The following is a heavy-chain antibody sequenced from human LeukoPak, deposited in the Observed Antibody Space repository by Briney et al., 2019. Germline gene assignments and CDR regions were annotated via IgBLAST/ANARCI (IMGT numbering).Heavy chain of an antibody. CDR3: AQGGHDFNPFYY. CDR2: IKGGGGDP. CDR1: GFNFSTYA. J-gene: IGHJ4*02. V-gene: IGHV3-23*01. Sequence: GGSLRLSCAASGFNFSTYAMGWVRQAPGEGLDWVSSIKGGGGDPFYADSVRGRFTISRDKSKNTLYLQLNSLRPEDTAVYFCAQGGHDFNPFYYWGQGTLVTVSS. D-gene: IGHD2-21*02.